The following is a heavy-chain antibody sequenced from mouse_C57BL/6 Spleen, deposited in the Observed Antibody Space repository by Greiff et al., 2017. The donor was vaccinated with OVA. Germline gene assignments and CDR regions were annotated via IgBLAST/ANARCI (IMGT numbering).Heavy chain of an antibody. D-gene: IGHD2-5*01. J-gene: IGHJ3*01. V-gene: IGHV1-15*01. CDR3: TSPYYSNRNWFAY. Sequence: VQLQQSGAELVRPGASVTLSCKASGYTFTDYEMHWVKQTPVHGLEWIGAIDPETGGTAYNQKFKGKAILTADKSSSTAYMELRSLTSEDSAVDYCTSPYYSNRNWFAYWGQGTLVTVSA. CDR2: IDPETGGT. CDR1: GYTFTDYE.